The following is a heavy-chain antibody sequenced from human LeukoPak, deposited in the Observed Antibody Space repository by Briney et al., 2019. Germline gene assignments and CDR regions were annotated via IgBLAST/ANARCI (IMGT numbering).Heavy chain of an antibody. V-gene: IGHV3-30*18. CDR1: GFTFSACG. Sequence: GRSLRLSCLASGFTFSACGLHWVRQAPGKGLEWVAFISHDGSSVFYADSVKGRFSISRDNSKNTLYLQMNTLRGEDTAVYYCAKDRELFGNTGYELDYWGQGTLVTVSS. D-gene: IGHD5-12*01. J-gene: IGHJ4*02. CDR3: AKDRELFGNTGYELDY. CDR2: ISHDGSSV.